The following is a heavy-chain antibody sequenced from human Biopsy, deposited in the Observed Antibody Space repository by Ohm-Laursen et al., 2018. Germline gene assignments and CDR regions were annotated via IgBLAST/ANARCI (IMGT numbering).Heavy chain of an antibody. J-gene: IGHJ6*02. D-gene: IGHD6-13*01. CDR1: GGSFNGYF. CDR3: ARVPLPGIGAAYQGRFLYGMDV. CDR2: ITQSGST. Sequence: SETLSLTYAVYGGSFNGYFWSWIRQPPGKGLEWIGDITQSGSTNYSPSLKSRVTISVDTAKKQFSLSLRSVTAADTAVYYCARVPLPGIGAAYQGRFLYGMDVWGQGTTVSVSS. V-gene: IGHV4-34*01.